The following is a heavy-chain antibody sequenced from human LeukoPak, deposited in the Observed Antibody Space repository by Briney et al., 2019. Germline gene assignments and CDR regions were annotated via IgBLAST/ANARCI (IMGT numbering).Heavy chain of an antibody. V-gene: IGHV3-23*01. CDR3: ARHRSYGSGSTPYGWFDP. J-gene: IGHJ5*02. D-gene: IGHD3-10*01. CDR1: GFTLSSYW. Sequence: GGSLRLSCAASGFTLSSYWMSWVRQAPGKGLEWVSVIGESDGRTYYADSVKGRFTISRDESKNTLYLQMNSLRAEDTAVYYCARHRSYGSGSTPYGWFDPWGQGTLVTVSS. CDR2: IGESDGRT.